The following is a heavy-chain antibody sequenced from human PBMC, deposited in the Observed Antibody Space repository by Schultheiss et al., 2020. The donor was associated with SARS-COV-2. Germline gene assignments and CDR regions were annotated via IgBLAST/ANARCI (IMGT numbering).Heavy chain of an antibody. J-gene: IGHJ4*02. V-gene: IGHV3-30*03. CDR1: GFTFSNYV. CDR2: SSYDGSNK. CDR3: ARGTGTTSH. Sequence: GGSLRLSCAASGFTFSNYVMTWVRQAPGKGLEWVAVSSYDGSNKYYADSVKGRFTISRDNAKNSLYLQMNSLRAEDTAVYYCARGTGTTSHWGQGTLVTVSS. D-gene: IGHD1-7*01.